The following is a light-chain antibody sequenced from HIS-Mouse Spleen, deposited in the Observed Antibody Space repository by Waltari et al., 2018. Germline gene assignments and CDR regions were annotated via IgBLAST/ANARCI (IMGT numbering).Light chain of an antibody. V-gene: IGLV3-1*01. Sequence: SYELTQPPSVSVSPGQTASITCSGDKLGDKYACWYQQKPGQSPVLVIYQNSKRPHGIPERVSGSNCGNTATLTISGTQAMDEADYYCQAWDSSTVVFGGGAKLTVL. J-gene: IGLJ2*01. CDR1: KLGDKY. CDR3: QAWDSSTVV. CDR2: QNS.